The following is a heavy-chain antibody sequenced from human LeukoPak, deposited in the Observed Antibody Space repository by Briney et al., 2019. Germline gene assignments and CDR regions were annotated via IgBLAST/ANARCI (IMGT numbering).Heavy chain of an antibody. D-gene: IGHD1-26*01. CDR3: ARDTATSNDAFDI. CDR2: ISSSSSTI. J-gene: IGHJ3*02. Sequence: GGSLRLSCAASGFTFSSYSMNWVRQAPGKGLEWVSYISSSSSTIYYADSVKGRFTISRDNAKNSLYLQMNSLRAEDTAVYYCARDTATSNDAFDIWGQGTMVTVSS. CDR1: GFTFSSYS. V-gene: IGHV3-48*01.